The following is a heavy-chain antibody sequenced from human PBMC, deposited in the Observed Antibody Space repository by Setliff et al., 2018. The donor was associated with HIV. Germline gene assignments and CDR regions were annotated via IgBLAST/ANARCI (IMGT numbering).Heavy chain of an antibody. Sequence: GESLKISCKGSGYSFSSYWIGWVRQMPGKGLEVMGLLYPADSNIRYSPSFQGQVTISVDKSTNTAFLQWPSLRASDTAMYYCTRLWHENWGGLDYWGQGTLVTVSS. CDR2: LYPADSNI. CDR3: TRLWHENWGGLDY. V-gene: IGHV5-51*01. D-gene: IGHD3-16*01. CDR1: GYSFSSYW. J-gene: IGHJ4*02.